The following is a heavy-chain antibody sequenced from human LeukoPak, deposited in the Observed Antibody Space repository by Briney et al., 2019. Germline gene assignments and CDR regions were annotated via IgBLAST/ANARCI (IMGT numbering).Heavy chain of an antibody. CDR1: GYTLTELS. Sequence: ASVKVSCKVSGYTLTELSMHWVRQAPGKGLEWMGGFDPEDGETIYAQKFQGRVTMTEDTSTDTAYMELSSLRSEDTAVYYCATVERRVLGTMIAVVSYAFDIWGQGTMVTVSS. V-gene: IGHV1-24*01. CDR2: FDPEDGET. J-gene: IGHJ3*02. D-gene: IGHD3-22*01. CDR3: ATVERRVLGTMIAVVSYAFDI.